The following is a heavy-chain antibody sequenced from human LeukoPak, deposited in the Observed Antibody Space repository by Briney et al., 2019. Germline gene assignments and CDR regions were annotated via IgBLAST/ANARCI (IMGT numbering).Heavy chain of an antibody. V-gene: IGHV3-74*01. Sequence: PGGSLRLSCAASGFTFNSFWMYWVRQVPGKGLLWVARINSDGIRTSHADSVQGRFTISRDNANNTLYLQMNSLRVEDTAVYYCARDSIYDYVWGSYRYLRGAFDIWGQGTMVTVSS. J-gene: IGHJ3*02. CDR1: GFTFNSFW. CDR2: INSDGIRT. D-gene: IGHD3-16*02. CDR3: ARDSIYDYVWGSYRYLRGAFDI.